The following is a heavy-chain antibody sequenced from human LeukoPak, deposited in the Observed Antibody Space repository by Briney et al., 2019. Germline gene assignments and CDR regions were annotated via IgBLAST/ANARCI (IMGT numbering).Heavy chain of an antibody. CDR1: GFTVSSNY. CDR3: ARKGRTSLADFDY. J-gene: IGHJ4*02. CDR2: IYSTGTT. V-gene: IGHV3-66*02. D-gene: IGHD2-15*01. Sequence: GGSLRLSCVASGFTVSSNYMSWVRQAPGKGLEWASVIYSTGTTYCADSVKGRFTTSRDNSKNTLYLEMNSLRPEDTALYYCARKGRTSLADFDYWGQGTLVTVSS.